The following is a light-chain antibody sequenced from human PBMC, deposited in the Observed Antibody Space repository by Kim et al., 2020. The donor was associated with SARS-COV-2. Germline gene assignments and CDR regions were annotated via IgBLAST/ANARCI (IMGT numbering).Light chain of an antibody. J-gene: IGKJ1*01. Sequence: ASQGERVTITCRASQSISISLAWYQQKPGKAPNLLIYQASSLQSGVPSRFSGSGSGTEFTLTISSLQPDDFATYYCQHYDVYSGTFGQGTKVDIK. V-gene: IGKV1-5*01. CDR1: QSISIS. CDR3: QHYDVYSGT. CDR2: QAS.